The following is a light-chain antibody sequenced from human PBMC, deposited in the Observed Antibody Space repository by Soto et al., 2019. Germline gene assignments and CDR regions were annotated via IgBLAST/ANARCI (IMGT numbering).Light chain of an antibody. CDR2: AAS. Sequence: EIVMTQSPATLSVSPWERATLSCRASQSISRNLAWYQQKPGQAPRLLIYAASTRATGLPARFSGSGSGTEFTLTISSLQSEDFAVYSCQQYNNWPLTFGQGTKVDIK. V-gene: IGKV3-15*01. J-gene: IGKJ1*01. CDR3: QQYNNWPLT. CDR1: QSISRN.